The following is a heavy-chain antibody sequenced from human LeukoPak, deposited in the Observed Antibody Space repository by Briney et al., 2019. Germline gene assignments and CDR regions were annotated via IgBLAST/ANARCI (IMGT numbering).Heavy chain of an antibody. CDR1: GGSISSYY. CDR3: ARGGDDFWSEGAFDI. D-gene: IGHD3-3*01. CDR2: IYYSGST. J-gene: IGHJ3*02. V-gene: IGHV4-59*01. Sequence: SETLSLTCTVSGGSISSYYWSWIRQPPGRGLEWIGYIYYSGSTNYNPSLKSRVTISVDTSKNQFSLKLSSVTAADTAVYYCARGGDDFWSEGAFDIWGQGTMVTVSS.